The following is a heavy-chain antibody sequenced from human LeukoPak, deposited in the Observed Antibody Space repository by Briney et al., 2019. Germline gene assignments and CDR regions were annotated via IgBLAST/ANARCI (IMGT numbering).Heavy chain of an antibody. D-gene: IGHD2-8*02. V-gene: IGHV3-7*01. CDR1: RFTFSNYW. J-gene: IGHJ4*02. Sequence: GGSLRLSCAASRFTFSNYWMSWVRQAPGKGPEWVANIKQDGSEKYYVDPVKGRFSISRDNAKNSVYLQMNSLRAEDTAVYYCARDEVLWWYWGQGTLVTVSS. CDR3: ARDEVLWWY. CDR2: IKQDGSEK.